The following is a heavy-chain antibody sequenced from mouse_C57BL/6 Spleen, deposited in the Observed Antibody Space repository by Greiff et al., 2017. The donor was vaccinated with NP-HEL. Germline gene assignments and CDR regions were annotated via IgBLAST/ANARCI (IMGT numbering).Heavy chain of an antibody. CDR1: GYTFTSYW. CDR3: ARGEGSFDY. Sequence: VQLQQPGAELVRPGSSVKLSCKASGYTFTSYWMDWVKQRPGQGLEWIGNIYPSDSETHYNQKFKDKATLTVDKSSSTAYMQLSSLTSEDSAVYYCARGEGSFDYWGQGTTLTVSS. CDR2: IYPSDSET. V-gene: IGHV1-61*01. J-gene: IGHJ2*01.